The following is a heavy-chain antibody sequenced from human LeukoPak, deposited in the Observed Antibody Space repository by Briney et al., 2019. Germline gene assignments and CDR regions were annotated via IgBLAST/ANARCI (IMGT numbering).Heavy chain of an antibody. D-gene: IGHD3-22*01. CDR1: GFTFSSYG. CDR2: IRYDGSNK. J-gene: IGHJ4*02. Sequence: GGSLRLSCAASGFTFSSYGMHWVRQAPGKGLEWVAFIRYDGSNKYYADSVKGRFTISRDNSKNTLFLQMYSLRAEDTAVYYCAKDYYDSSGYSPFDYWGQGTLVTVSS. V-gene: IGHV3-30*02. CDR3: AKDYYDSSGYSPFDY.